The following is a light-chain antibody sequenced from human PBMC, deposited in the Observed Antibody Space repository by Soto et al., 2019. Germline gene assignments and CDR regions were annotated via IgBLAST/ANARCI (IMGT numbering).Light chain of an antibody. CDR1: QSVSGN. Sequence: EIVMTQSPVTLSVSPGERATLSCRASQSVSGNLAWYQQKPGQAPRLLIYGASTRATGIPARFSGSGSETEFTLTISSLQSEDFAFYYCQQYNNWPFTFGPGTKVDIK. CDR3: QQYNNWPFT. V-gene: IGKV3-15*01. J-gene: IGKJ3*01. CDR2: GAS.